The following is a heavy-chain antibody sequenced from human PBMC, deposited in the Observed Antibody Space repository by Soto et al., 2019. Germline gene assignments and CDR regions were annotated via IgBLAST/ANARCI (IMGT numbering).Heavy chain of an antibody. D-gene: IGHD5-18*01. CDR3: ARDPGYSYGYN. CDR1: GSTFTSYA. J-gene: IGHJ4*02. CDR2: INAGNGNT. Sequence: ARAKVSCRASGSTFTSYAMNWVRQAPGQRLEWMGWINAGNGNTKYSQKFQGRVTITRDTSASTAYMELSSLRSEDTAVYYCARDPGYSYGYNWGQGTLVTVSS. V-gene: IGHV1-3*01.